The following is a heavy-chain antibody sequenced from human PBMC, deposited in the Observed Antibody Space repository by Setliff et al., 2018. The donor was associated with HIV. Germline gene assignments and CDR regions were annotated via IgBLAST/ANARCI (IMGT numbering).Heavy chain of an antibody. CDR2: ISYDGKSK. CDR1: GFTFSAYS. J-gene: IGHJ4*02. V-gene: IGHV3-30*04. CDR3: ARDSRRDGSGPLDS. D-gene: IGHD3-10*01. Sequence: GGSLRLSCAASGFTFSAYSFHWVRQAPGKGLEWVAVISYDGKSKQYADSVKGRFTVSRDNSKNTLFLQMNSLRVEDTAVYYCARDSRRDGSGPLDSWGQGTLVTVSS.